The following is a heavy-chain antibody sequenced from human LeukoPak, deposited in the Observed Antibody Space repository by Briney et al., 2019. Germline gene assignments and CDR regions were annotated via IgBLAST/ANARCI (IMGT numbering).Heavy chain of an antibody. D-gene: IGHD6-13*01. CDR3: ARGLYSSSWYFQE. CDR1: GGSISSYY. V-gene: IGHV4-59*01. J-gene: IGHJ1*01. CDR2: IHHSGST. Sequence: SETLSLTCTVTGGSISSYYWSWIRQRPGKGLEWIGYIHHSGSTNNNPSLKSRVTMSVDTSKNQFSLKLSSVTAADTAVYYCARGLYSSSWYFQEWGQGTLVTVSS.